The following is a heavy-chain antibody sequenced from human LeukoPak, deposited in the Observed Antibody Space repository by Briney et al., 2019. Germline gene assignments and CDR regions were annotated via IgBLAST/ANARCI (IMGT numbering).Heavy chain of an antibody. Sequence: GGSLRLSCAASGFTFSSYAMHWVRQAPGKGLEWVAVISYDGSNKYYADSVKGRFTISRDSSKNTLYLQMNSLRAEDTAVYYCALVGATENYWGQGTLVTVSS. CDR1: GFTFSSYA. V-gene: IGHV3-30-3*01. CDR3: ALVGATENY. CDR2: ISYDGSNK. D-gene: IGHD1-26*01. J-gene: IGHJ4*02.